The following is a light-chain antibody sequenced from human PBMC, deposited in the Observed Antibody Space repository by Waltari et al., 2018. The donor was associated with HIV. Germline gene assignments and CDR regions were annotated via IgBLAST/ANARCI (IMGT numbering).Light chain of an antibody. J-gene: IGLJ2*01. CDR3: AAWDDSLNGVV. CDR2: SNN. Sequence: QSVLTQPPSASGTPGQRVTISCSGSSSNIGSNTVNWCQQLPGTAPKLLIYSNNRLPPVVPDRFSGSKSGTSASLAISGLQSEDEADYYCAAWDDSLNGVVFGGGTKLTVL. V-gene: IGLV1-44*01. CDR1: SSNIGSNT.